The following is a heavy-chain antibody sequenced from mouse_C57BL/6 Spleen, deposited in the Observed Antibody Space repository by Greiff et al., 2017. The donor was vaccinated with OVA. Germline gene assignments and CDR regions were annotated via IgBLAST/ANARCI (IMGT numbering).Heavy chain of an antibody. CDR1: GYTFTNYW. Sequence: QVQLQQSGAELLRPGTSVKMSCKASGYTFTNYWIGWAKQRPGHGLEWIGGIYPGGGYTNYNEKFKGKATLTADKYSSTAYMQFSSLTSEDSAIYYCARGKTGTFDYWGQGTTLTVSS. CDR3: ARGKTGTFDY. J-gene: IGHJ2*01. CDR2: IYPGGGYT. D-gene: IGHD4-1*01. V-gene: IGHV1-63*01.